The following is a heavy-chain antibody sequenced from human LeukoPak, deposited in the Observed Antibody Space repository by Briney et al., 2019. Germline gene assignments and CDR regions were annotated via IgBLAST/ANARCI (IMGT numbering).Heavy chain of an antibody. J-gene: IGHJ4*02. CDR2: INHSGST. D-gene: IGHD3-16*02. CDR3: ARSPYYDYVWGSYRQNELFDY. Sequence: SETLSLTCAVYGGSFSGYYWSWIRQPPGKGLEWIGEINHSGSTNYNPSLKSRVTISVDTSKNQFSLKLSSVTAADTAVYYCARSPYYDYVWGSYRQNELFDYWGQGTLVTVSS. CDR1: GGSFSGYY. V-gene: IGHV4-34*01.